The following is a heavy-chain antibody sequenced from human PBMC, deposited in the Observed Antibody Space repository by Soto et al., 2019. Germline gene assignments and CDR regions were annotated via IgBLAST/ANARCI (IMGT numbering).Heavy chain of an antibody. CDR1: GFTFSSYG. J-gene: IGHJ6*02. Sequence: QVQLVESGGGVVQPGRSLRLSCAASGFTFSSYGIHWVRQAPGKGLEWVAVIWYDGSNKDYADSVKGRFTISRDNSKNTLYLPTNSVRAEDTAVCYCERAIAAAGTAYYYYGMDVWGQGTTVTVSS. CDR3: ERAIAAAGTAYYYYGMDV. D-gene: IGHD6-13*01. V-gene: IGHV3-33*01. CDR2: IWYDGSNK.